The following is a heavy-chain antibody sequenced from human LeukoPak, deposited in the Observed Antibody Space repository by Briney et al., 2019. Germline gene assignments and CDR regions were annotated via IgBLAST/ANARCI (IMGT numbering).Heavy chain of an antibody. CDR2: INPSGGST. Sequence: ASVKVSCKASGYTFTSYYMHWVRQAPGQGLEWMGIINPSGGSTSYAQKLQGRVTMTTDTSTSTAYMELRSLRSDDTAVYYCARDGRSQQLVSEYFQHWGQGTLVTVSS. D-gene: IGHD6-13*01. CDR1: GYTFTSYY. CDR3: ARDGRSQQLVSEYFQH. J-gene: IGHJ1*01. V-gene: IGHV1-46*01.